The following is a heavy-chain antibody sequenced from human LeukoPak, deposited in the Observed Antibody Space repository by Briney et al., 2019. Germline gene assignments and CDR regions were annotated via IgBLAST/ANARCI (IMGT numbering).Heavy chain of an antibody. CDR1: GGSFSGYY. V-gene: IGHV4-34*01. CDR3: AELGITMIGGV. D-gene: IGHD3-10*02. CDR2: INHSGST. J-gene: IGHJ6*04. Sequence: SSETLSLTCAVYGGSFSGYYWSWIRQPPGKGLEWIGEINHSGSTNYNPSLKSRVTISVDTSKNQFSLKLSSVTAADTAVYYCAELGITMIGGVWGKGTTVTISS.